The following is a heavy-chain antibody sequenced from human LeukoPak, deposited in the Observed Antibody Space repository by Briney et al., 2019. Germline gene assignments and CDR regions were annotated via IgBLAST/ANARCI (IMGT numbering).Heavy chain of an antibody. Sequence: PSETLSLTCTVSGGSISSYYWSWIRQPPGKGLEWIGYIYYSGSTNYNPSLKSRVTISVDTSKNQFSLKLSSVTAADTAVYYCARETAAGHFDYWGQGTLVTVSS. CDR2: IYYSGST. J-gene: IGHJ4*02. V-gene: IGHV4-59*01. D-gene: IGHD6-13*01. CDR1: GGSISSYY. CDR3: ARETAAGHFDY.